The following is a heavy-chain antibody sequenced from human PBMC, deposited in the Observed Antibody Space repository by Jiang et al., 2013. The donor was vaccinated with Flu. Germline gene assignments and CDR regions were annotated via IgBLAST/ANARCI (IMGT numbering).Heavy chain of an antibody. CDR3: ARDLAVGYCTNGVCYTVPESYYYYYGMDV. J-gene: IGHJ6*02. CDR2: ISAYNGNT. CDR1: GYTFTSYG. V-gene: IGHV1-18*04. Sequence: SGAEVKKPGASVKVSCKASGYTFTSYGISWVRQAPGQGLEWMGWISAYNGNTNYAQKLQGRVTMTTDTSTSTAYMELRSLRSDDTAVYYCARDLAVGYCTNGVCYTVPESYYYYYGMDVWGQGTTVTVSS. D-gene: IGHD2-8*01.